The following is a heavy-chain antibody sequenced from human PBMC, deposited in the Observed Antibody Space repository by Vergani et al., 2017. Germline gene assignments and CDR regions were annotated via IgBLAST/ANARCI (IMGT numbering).Heavy chain of an antibody. CDR3: ASVHGSILYSLDALWYFDL. J-gene: IGHJ2*01. Sequence: EVQLVESGGGLVQPGGSLRLSCEASGFTVSSNYMSWVRQAPGKGLEWVSVIYSGGSTYYADSVKGGFTISRGNSKNTLYLQMNSLRAEDTVVYYCASVHGSILYSLDALWYFDLWGRGTLVTVSS. CDR1: GFTVSSNY. D-gene: IGHD6-13*01. CDR2: IYSGGST. V-gene: IGHV3-53*01.